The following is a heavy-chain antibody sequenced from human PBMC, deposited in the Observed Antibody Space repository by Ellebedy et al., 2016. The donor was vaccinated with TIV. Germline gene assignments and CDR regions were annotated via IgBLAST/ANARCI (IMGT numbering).Heavy chain of an antibody. CDR3: ASGFFFYGDYGGYGMDV. CDR2: INTNTGNP. Sequence: ASVKVSXXVSGYTLTELSMHWVRQAPGQGLEWMGWINTNTGNPTYAQGFTGRFVFSLDTSVSTAYLQICSLKAEDTAVYYCASGFFFYGDYGGYGMDVWGQGTTATVSS. V-gene: IGHV7-4-1*01. D-gene: IGHD4-17*01. CDR1: GYTLTELS. J-gene: IGHJ6*02.